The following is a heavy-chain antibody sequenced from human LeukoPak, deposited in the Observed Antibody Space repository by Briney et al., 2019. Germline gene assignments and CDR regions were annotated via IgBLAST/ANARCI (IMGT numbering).Heavy chain of an antibody. D-gene: IGHD2-15*01. Sequence: GGSLRLSCAASGVTFSNYNMNWVRQAPGKGLEWVSCINYADSVTTRFTISRDNAKNSVYLQMNSLRAEDTAVYYCARDKDRTSAGRCYLPDDWGQGTLVPVSS. CDR2: I. J-gene: IGHJ4*02. CDR3: ARDKDRTSAGRCYLPDD. V-gene: IGHV3-69-1*02. CDR1: GVTFSNYN.